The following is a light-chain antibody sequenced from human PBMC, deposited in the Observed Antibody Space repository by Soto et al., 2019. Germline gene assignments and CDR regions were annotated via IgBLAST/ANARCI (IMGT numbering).Light chain of an antibody. CDR2: DAS. Sequence: DIQMTQSPSSLSASIGDRVIITCRTSQSVSNYLNWYQQKPGKAPKLLIYDASNLETGVPSRFSGSGSGTDFTFTISSLQPEDIATYYCQQYDNLPFTFGPGTKVDIK. CDR1: QSVSNY. V-gene: IGKV1-33*01. CDR3: QQYDNLPFT. J-gene: IGKJ3*01.